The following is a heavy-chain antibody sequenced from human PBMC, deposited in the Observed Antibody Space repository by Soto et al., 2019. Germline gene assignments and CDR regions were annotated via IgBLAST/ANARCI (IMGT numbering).Heavy chain of an antibody. CDR1: GGSISSGDYY. J-gene: IGHJ6*02. V-gene: IGHV4-30-4*01. CDR3: ARVVVVVPAVPYYYGMDV. Sequence: LSLTCTVSGGSISSGDYYWSWIRQPPGKGLEWIGYIYYSGSTYYNPSLKSRVTISVDTSKNQFSLKLSSVTAADTAVYYCARVVVVVPAVPYYYGMDVWGQGTTVTVSS. D-gene: IGHD2-2*01. CDR2: IYYSGST.